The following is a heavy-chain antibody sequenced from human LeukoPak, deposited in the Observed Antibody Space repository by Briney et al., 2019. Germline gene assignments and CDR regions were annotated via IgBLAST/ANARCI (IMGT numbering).Heavy chain of an antibody. CDR3: ARRPRNDILTGTPFDY. V-gene: IGHV4-59*01. Sequence: SETLSLTCTVSGGSISSYYWSWIRQPPGRGLEWIGYIYYSGSTDSNPTLKSRVTISVDTSKNQFSLKLRSVTAADTAVYYCARRPRNDILTGTPFDYWGQGILVTVSS. D-gene: IGHD3-9*01. CDR2: IYYSGST. J-gene: IGHJ4*02. CDR1: GGSISSYY.